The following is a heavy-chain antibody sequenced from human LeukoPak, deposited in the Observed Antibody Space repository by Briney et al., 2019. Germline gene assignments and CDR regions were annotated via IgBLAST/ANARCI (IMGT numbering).Heavy chain of an antibody. CDR2: ISSSNDYI. CDR3: VRIPNSAGFPNWFDP. D-gene: IGHD6-19*01. V-gene: IGHV3-21*01. J-gene: IGHJ5*02. CDR1: GFTFSTST. Sequence: GGSLRLSCAASGFTFSTSTMNWVRHAPGKGLEWVSSISSSNDYIYYADSVKGRFTISRDNAKNSLYLQMNSLKAEDTAVDYCVRIPNSAGFPNWFDPWGQGTLVTVSS.